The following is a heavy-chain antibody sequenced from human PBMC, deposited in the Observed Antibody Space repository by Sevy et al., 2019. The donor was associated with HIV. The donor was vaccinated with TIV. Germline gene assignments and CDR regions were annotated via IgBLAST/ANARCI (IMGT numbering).Heavy chain of an antibody. CDR1: GGSISSYF. J-gene: IGHJ4*02. CDR3: ARDLAARPRVFDY. CDR2: IYYTGNT. Sequence: SETLSLTCSVSGGSISSYFWSWIRQPPGKGLEWIGNIYYTGNTDYNPSLKSRVTMSLDTSKNHFSLRLSSVTAADTAFYYCARDLAARPRVFDYWGQGSLVTVSS. D-gene: IGHD6-6*01. V-gene: IGHV4-59*01.